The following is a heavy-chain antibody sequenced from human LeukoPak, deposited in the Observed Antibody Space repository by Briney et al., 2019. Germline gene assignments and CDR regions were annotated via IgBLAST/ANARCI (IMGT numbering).Heavy chain of an antibody. CDR3: AIESSSSDYYYGMDV. V-gene: IGHV3-33*03. CDR2: IWYDGSNK. CDR1: GFTFSSYG. D-gene: IGHD6-6*01. Sequence: GGSLRLSCAASGFTFSSYGMHWVRQAPGKGLEWVAVIWYDGSNKYYADSVKGRFTISRDNSKNTLYLQMNSLRAEDTAVYYCAIESSSSDYYYGMDVWGQGTTVTVSS. J-gene: IGHJ6*02.